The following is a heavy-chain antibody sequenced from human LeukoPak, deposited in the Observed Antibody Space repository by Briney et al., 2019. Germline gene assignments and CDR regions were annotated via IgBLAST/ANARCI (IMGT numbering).Heavy chain of an antibody. CDR1: GYTFTGYY. CDR2: INPNSGGT. J-gene: IGHJ6*03. CDR3: ARVGYSYGLWINYYYYMDV. D-gene: IGHD5-18*01. V-gene: IGHV1-2*02. Sequence: AASVKVSCKASGYTFTGYYMHWVRQAPGQGLEWMGWINPNSGGTNYAQKLRGRVTMTTDTSTSTAYMELRSLRSDDTAVYYCARVGYSYGLWINYYYYMDVWGKGTTVTVSS.